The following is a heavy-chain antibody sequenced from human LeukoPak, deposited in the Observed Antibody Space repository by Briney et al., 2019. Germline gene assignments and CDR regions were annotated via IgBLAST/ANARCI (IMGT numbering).Heavy chain of an antibody. J-gene: IGHJ4*02. CDR1: GFTFSSYA. D-gene: IGHD3-10*01. V-gene: IGHV3-30-3*01. Sequence: PGRSLRLSCAASGFTFSSYAMHWVRQAPGKGLEWVAVISYDGSNKYYADSVKGRFTISRDNSKNTLYLQMNSLRAEDTAVYYCARPASVNYYGSGSYLAIWGQGTLVTVSS. CDR3: ARPASVNYYGSGSYLAI. CDR2: ISYDGSNK.